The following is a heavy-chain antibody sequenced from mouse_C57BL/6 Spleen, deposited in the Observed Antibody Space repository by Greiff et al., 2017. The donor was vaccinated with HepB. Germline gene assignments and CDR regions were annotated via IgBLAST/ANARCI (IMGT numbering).Heavy chain of an antibody. CDR1: GFTFSSYG. Sequence: EVQLVESGGDLVKPGGSLKLSCAASGFTFSSYGMSWVRQTPDKRLEWVATISSGGSYTYYPDSVKGRFTISRDNAKNTLYLQMSSLKSEDTAMYYCARHPGYYGSWYLDVWGAGTTVTVSS. CDR3: ARHPGYYGSWYLDV. D-gene: IGHD1-1*01. V-gene: IGHV5-6*01. CDR2: ISSGGSYT. J-gene: IGHJ1*01.